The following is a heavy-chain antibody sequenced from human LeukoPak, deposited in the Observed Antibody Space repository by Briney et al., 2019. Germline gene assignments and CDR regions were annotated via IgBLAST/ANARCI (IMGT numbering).Heavy chain of an antibody. CDR2: ISSSSSYI. CDR1: GFTFSSYS. J-gene: IGHJ3*02. CDR3: ARDMRLRAFDI. V-gene: IGHV3-21*01. D-gene: IGHD2-2*01. Sequence: GGSLRLSCAASGFTFSSYSMNWVRQAPGTGLEWVSSISSSSSYIYYADSVKGRFTISRDNAKNSLYLQMNSLRAEDTAVYYCARDMRLRAFDIWGQGTMVTVSS.